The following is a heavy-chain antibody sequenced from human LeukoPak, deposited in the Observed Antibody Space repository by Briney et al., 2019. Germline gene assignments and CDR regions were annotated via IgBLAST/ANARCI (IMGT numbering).Heavy chain of an antibody. D-gene: IGHD2-15*01. CDR2: ISYDGSNK. J-gene: IGHJ4*02. V-gene: IGHV3-30-3*01. Sequence: PGRSLRVSCAASGFTFSSYAMHWVRQAPGKGLEWVAVISYDGSNKYYADSVKGRFTVSRDNAKNSLFLQMNSLRDEDTAVYYCARAEALLPYLYGGQGTLVTVSS. CDR1: GFTFSSYA. CDR3: ARAEALLPYLY.